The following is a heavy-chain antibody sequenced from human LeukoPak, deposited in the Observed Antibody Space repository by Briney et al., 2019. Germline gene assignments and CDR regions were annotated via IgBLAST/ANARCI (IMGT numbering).Heavy chain of an antibody. J-gene: IGHJ5*02. CDR3: AKDPHDSSGYYYELNWFDP. V-gene: IGHV3-23*01. CDR1: GFTFSSYA. Sequence: PGGSLRLSCAASGFTFSSYAMSWVRQAPGKGLEWVSAISGSGGSTYYADSVKGRFTISRDNSKNTLYLQMNSLRAEDTAVYYCAKDPHDSSGYYYELNWFDPWGQGTLVTVSS. D-gene: IGHD3-22*01. CDR2: ISGSGGST.